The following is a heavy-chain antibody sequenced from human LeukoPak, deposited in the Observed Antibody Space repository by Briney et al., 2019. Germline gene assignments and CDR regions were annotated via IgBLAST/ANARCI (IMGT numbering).Heavy chain of an antibody. D-gene: IGHD3-22*01. CDR1: GGSFSGYY. Sequence: SETLSLTCAVYGGSFSGYYWSWIRQPPGKGLEWIGEINHSGSTNYNPSLKSRVTISVDTSKNQFSLKLSSVTAADTAVYYCVTYYYDSSAKYFQHWGQGTLVTVSS. V-gene: IGHV4-34*01. CDR2: INHSGST. J-gene: IGHJ1*01. CDR3: VTYYYDSSAKYFQH.